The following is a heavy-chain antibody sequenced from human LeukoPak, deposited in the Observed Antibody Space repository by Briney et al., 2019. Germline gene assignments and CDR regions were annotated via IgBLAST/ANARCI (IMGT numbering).Heavy chain of an antibody. CDR2: IIPILGIA. V-gene: IGHV1-69*04. J-gene: IGHJ4*02. Sequence: ASVKVSCKASGGTFSSYAISWVRQAPGQGLEWMGRIIPILGIANYAQKFQGRVTITADKSTSTAYMELSSLRSEDTAVYYCASGGYSSGGKAFDYWGRGTLVTVSS. CDR1: GGTFSSYA. D-gene: IGHD6-19*01. CDR3: ASGGYSSGGKAFDY.